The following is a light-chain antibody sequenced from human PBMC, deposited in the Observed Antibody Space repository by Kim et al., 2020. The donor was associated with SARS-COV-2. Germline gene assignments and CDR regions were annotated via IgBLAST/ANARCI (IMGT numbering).Light chain of an antibody. Sequence: SYELTQPPSVSVAPGKTARITCGGNNIGTKNVHWYQQKPGQTPDVDIRYDSDRPSGTPERFSGSNSGNTATLTISRVEAGDEADYYCQVGDSTSDHVVFG. CDR1: NIGTKN. J-gene: IGLJ2*01. V-gene: IGLV3-21*04. CDR3: QVGDSTSDHVV. CDR2: YDS.